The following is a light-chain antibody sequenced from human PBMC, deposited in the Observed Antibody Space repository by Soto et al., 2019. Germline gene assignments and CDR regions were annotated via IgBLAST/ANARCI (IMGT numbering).Light chain of an antibody. CDR3: QQCSSVPL. J-gene: IGKJ3*01. Sequence: DIQMTQSPSSLSASVGDRVTITCRASQGISNYIAWYQQKPGKAPKLLIYAASPLQSGVPSRFSGSGSGTDFTLTINSLQPEDVATYSCQQCSSVPLFGPGTKVDIQ. CDR2: AAS. V-gene: IGKV1-27*01. CDR1: QGISNY.